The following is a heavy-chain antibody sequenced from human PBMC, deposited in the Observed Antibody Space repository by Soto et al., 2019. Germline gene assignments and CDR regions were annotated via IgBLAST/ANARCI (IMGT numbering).Heavy chain of an antibody. Sequence: ASVKVSCKASGYPFDTYGINWVRQAPGQRPEWMGWISAYNGQTDYAQNFQGRVTMATDTSTNTAYMELRNLRSDDTAVYYCARDHHKFWNSYFFDPWGPGTLVTVSS. CDR3: ARDHHKFWNSYFFDP. D-gene: IGHD3-3*01. CDR1: GYPFDTYG. J-gene: IGHJ5*02. CDR2: ISAYNGQT. V-gene: IGHV1-18*01.